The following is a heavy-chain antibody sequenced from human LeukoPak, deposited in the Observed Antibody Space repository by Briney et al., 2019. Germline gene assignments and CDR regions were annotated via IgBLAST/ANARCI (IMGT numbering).Heavy chain of an antibody. CDR3: ARAGIAAVAGFLDF. D-gene: IGHD6-13*01. Sequence: SETLSLTCTVSGGSISSYYWSWIRQPPGKGLEWIGYIYYSGFTNYNPSLKSRVTISVDTSKNQFSLRLSSVTAAGTAVYYCARAGIAAVAGFLDFWGRGILVTVSS. V-gene: IGHV4-59*01. J-gene: IGHJ4*02. CDR2: IYYSGFT. CDR1: GGSISSYY.